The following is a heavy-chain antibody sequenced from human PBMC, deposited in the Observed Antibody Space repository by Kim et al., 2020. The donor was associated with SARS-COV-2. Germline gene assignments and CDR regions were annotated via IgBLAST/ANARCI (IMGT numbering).Heavy chain of an antibody. CDR1: GLLVSSND. Sequence: GGSLRLSCAASGLLVSSNDMSWVRQAPGKGLEWVSVIYSGGDTYYADSVKGRFTISRDNSKNTLYLQMNILRAEDTAVYYCARDFSSRYYYYGMDVWGQGTTVTVSS. CDR2: IYSGGDT. D-gene: IGHD2-2*01. V-gene: IGHV3-53*01. CDR3: ARDFSSRYYYYGMDV. J-gene: IGHJ6*02.